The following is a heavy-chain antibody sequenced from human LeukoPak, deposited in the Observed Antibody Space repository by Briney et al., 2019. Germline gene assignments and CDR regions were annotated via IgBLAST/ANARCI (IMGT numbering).Heavy chain of an antibody. J-gene: IGHJ6*02. Sequence: SETLSLTCAVYGGSFSGYYWSWIRQPPGKGLEWIGEINHGGNTNYNPSLKSRVTISVDTSKNQFSLKLSSVTAADTAVYYCARGASYNYGMDVWGQGTTVTVSS. CDR2: INHGGNT. CDR3: ARGASYNYGMDV. V-gene: IGHV4-34*01. CDR1: GGSFSGYY.